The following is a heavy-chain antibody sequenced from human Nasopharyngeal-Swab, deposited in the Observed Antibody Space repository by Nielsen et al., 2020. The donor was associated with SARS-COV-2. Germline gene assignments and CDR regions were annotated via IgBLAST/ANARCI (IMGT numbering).Heavy chain of an antibody. V-gene: IGHV5-51*01. CDR2: IYPGDSDT. D-gene: IGHD6-19*01. J-gene: IGHJ2*01. Sequence: VRQMPGKGLEWMGIIYPGDSDTRYSPPFQGQVTISADKSISTAYLQWSSLKASDTAMYYCARPGDIAVAGDDWYFDLWGRGTLVTVSS. CDR3: ARPGDIAVAGDDWYFDL.